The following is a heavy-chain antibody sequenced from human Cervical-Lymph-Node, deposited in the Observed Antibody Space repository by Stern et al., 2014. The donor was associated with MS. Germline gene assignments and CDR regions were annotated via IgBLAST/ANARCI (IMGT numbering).Heavy chain of an antibody. CDR1: GFTFTSSA. CDR3: AANAGRGIAVAAPLDYYYGMDV. D-gene: IGHD6-19*01. Sequence: QLVQSGPEVKKPGTSVKVSCKASGFTFTSSAVQWVRQARGQRLEWIGWIVVGSGNTNYAQKFQERVTITRDMSTSTAYMELSSLRSEDTAVYYCAANAGRGIAVAAPLDYYYGMDVWGQGTTVTVSS. V-gene: IGHV1-58*01. J-gene: IGHJ6*02. CDR2: IVVGSGNT.